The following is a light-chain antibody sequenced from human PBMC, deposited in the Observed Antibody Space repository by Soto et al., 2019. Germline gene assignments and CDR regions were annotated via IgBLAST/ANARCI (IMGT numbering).Light chain of an antibody. CDR2: GTS. Sequence: ENVLTQSPGTLSLSPGERASLSCRASQHITSIYLAWYQQKPGRAPRLLVYGTSNRATGIPDRFSGSGSGTDFTLTISRLEPEDCAVHYCQDASTLHWTFGQGTKVDIK. CDR3: QDASTLHWT. CDR1: QHITSIY. J-gene: IGKJ1*01. V-gene: IGKV3-20*01.